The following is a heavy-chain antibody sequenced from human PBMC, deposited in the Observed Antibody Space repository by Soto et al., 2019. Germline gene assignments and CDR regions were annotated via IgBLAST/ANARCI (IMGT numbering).Heavy chain of an antibody. CDR1: GGSISSTSSY. V-gene: IGHV4-39*07. J-gene: IGHJ4*02. CDR3: ARGIWLRLGYFDY. Sequence: SETLSLTCTVSGGSISSTSSYWAWIRQPPGKGLEWVGSIYYLGNTYYNPSLGSRVTISVDTSKNQFSLKLSSVTAADTAVYYCARGIWLRLGYFDYWGQGTLVTVSS. CDR2: IYYLGNT. D-gene: IGHD5-12*01.